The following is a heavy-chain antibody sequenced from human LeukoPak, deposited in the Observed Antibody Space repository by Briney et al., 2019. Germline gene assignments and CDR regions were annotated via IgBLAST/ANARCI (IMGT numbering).Heavy chain of an antibody. CDR3: ARESYGDPTYYYYYYMDV. D-gene: IGHD4-17*01. CDR2: IKQDGSEK. J-gene: IGHJ6*03. CDR1: GFTFSSYW. V-gene: IGHV3-7*01. Sequence: GKSLRLSCAASGFTFSSYWMSWVRQAPGKGLEWVANIKQDGSEKYYVDSVKGRFTISRDNAKNSLYLQMNSLRAEDTAVYYCARESYGDPTYYYYYYMDVWGKGTTVTVSS.